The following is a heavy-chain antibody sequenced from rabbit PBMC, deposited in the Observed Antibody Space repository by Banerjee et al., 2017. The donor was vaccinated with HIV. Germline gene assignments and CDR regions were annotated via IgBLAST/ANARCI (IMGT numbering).Heavy chain of an antibody. CDR3: ARSVYNVNGGYGLTRLDL. CDR1: GLSFSSSYW. D-gene: IGHD1-1*01. Sequence: QEQLEESGGDLVKPEGSLTLTCTASGLSFSSSYWICWVRQAPGKGLEWIACIYTVSSGSTYYASWAKGRFTISKTSSTTVTLQMTSLTVADTATYFCARSVYNVNGGYGLTRLDLWGPGTLVTVS. J-gene: IGHJ3*01. CDR2: IYTVSSGST. V-gene: IGHV1S45*01.